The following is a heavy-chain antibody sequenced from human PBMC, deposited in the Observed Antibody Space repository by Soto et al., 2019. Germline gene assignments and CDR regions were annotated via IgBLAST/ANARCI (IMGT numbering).Heavy chain of an antibody. CDR3: ARANGGYCSGGSCYWFDP. D-gene: IGHD2-15*01. CDR2: IIPILGIA. CDR1: GGTFSSYT. Sequence: QVQLVQSGAEVKKPGSSVKVSCKASGGTFSSYTISWVRQAPRQGLEWMGRIIPILGIANYAQKFQGRVTITADKSTSTAYMELSSLRSEDTAVYYCARANGGYCSGGSCYWFDPWGQGTLVTVSS. V-gene: IGHV1-69*02. J-gene: IGHJ5*02.